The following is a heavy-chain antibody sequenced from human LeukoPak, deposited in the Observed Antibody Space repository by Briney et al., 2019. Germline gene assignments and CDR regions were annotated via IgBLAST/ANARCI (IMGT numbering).Heavy chain of an antibody. CDR3: STGGVRWLSYFDY. J-gene: IGHJ4*02. D-gene: IGHD5-12*01. V-gene: IGHV3-15*01. CDR2: IKSKADGGTT. Sequence: GGSLRLSCAASGFTFNNAWMSWVRQAPGKGLEWVGRIKSKADGGTTDYAAPVKGRFTISRDDSENTLYLQMNSLKTEDTAVYYCSTGGVRWLSYFDYWGQGTLVTVSS. CDR1: GFTFNNAW.